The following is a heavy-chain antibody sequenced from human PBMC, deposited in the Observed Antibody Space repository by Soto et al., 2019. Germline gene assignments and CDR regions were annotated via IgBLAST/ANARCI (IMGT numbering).Heavy chain of an antibody. CDR2: IYPADSDT. J-gene: IGHJ3*02. D-gene: IGHD2-15*01. V-gene: IGHV5-51*01. Sequence: GVSLKISCNGSGYSFTSYWGGWVLQMPGKGLEWMGIIYPADSDTRYSPSFQGQVTISADKSITTAYLQWSSLKASDTAMYYCARRGYCSGGNCFSNAFDIWGQGTMVTVSS. CDR1: GYSFTSYW. CDR3: ARRGYCSGGNCFSNAFDI.